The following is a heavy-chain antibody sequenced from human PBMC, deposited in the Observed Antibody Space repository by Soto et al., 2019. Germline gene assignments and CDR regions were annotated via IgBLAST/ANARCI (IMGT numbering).Heavy chain of an antibody. CDR2: ISYTETT. D-gene: IGHD3-22*01. Sequence: SETLSLTCSVSGASITSSDYHWGWIRQSPGKWLEWIGSISYTETTFYNPSLKSRVTISRHTSQSQFSLTLSSVTAADTAVYYCARHPRDDYDGSGYFDYWGQGTLVTVSS. CDR3: ARHPRDDYDGSGYFDY. CDR1: GASITSSDYH. V-gene: IGHV4-39*01. J-gene: IGHJ4*02.